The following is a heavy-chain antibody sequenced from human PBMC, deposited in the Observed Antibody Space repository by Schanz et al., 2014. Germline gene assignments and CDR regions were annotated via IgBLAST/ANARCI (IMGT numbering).Heavy chain of an antibody. D-gene: IGHD3-10*01. J-gene: IGHJ4*02. V-gene: IGHV1-3*04. CDR2: INTASGNT. CDR3: ARGRGFYDY. Sequence: QVQLLQSGAEVKKPGASMKVSCKASGYTFTSYGINWVRQAPGRRLEWMGWINTASGNTRYSEAFQGRVTMTRDTSATTAYMELSSLTSEDTAVHYCARGRGFYDYWGQGTLVTVSS. CDR1: GYTFTSYG.